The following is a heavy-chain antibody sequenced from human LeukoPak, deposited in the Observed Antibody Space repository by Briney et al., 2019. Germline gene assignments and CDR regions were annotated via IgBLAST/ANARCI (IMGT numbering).Heavy chain of an antibody. J-gene: IGHJ4*02. CDR1: GGTFTSYA. D-gene: IGHD2-8*01. CDR3: ARDRCMLYTRLCQAGGY. CDR2: IIPIFGTA. Sequence: GASVKVSCKASGGTFTSYAISWVRQAPGQGLEWMGGIIPIFGTANYAQKFQGRVTITADESTSTAYMELSSLRSEDTAVYYCARDRCMLYTRLCQAGGYWGQGTLVTVSS. V-gene: IGHV1-69*13.